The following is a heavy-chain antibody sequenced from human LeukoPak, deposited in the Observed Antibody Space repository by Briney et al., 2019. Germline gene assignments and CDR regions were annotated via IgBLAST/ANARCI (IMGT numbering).Heavy chain of an antibody. CDR3: ARVFGGYSYGHSDY. V-gene: IGHV3-53*01. Sequence: GGSLRLSCAASGFTVSSNYMSWVRQAPGKGLEWVSVIYSGGSTYYADSVKGRFTISRDNSKNTLYLQMNSLRAEDTAVYYCARVFGGYSYGHSDYWGQGTLVTVSS. J-gene: IGHJ4*02. CDR1: GFTVSSNY. D-gene: IGHD5-18*01. CDR2: IYSGGST.